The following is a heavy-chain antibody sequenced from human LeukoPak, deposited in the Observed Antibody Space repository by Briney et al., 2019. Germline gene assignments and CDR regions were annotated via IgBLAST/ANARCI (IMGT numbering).Heavy chain of an antibody. CDR2: INPNSGGT. CDR3: ARERRDGYNWSDY. V-gene: IGHV1-2*06. CDR1: GYTFTGYY. D-gene: IGHD5-24*01. J-gene: IGHJ4*02. Sequence: GASVKVSCKASGYTFTGYYMHWVRQAPGQGLEWMGRINPNSGGTNYAQKFQGRVTMTRDTSISTAYMELSRLRSGDTAVYYCARERRDGYNWSDYWGQGTLVTVSS.